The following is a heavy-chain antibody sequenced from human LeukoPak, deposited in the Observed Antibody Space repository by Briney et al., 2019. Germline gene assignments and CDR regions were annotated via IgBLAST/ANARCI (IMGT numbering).Heavy chain of an antibody. CDR2: IYYSGST. J-gene: IGHJ4*02. Sequence: SQTLSLTCTVSGGSISSGGYYWSWIRQHPGKGLEWIGYIYYSGSTYYSPSLKSRVTISVDTSKNQFSLKLSSVTAADTAVYYCARVCRGGSCNYFDYWGQGTLVTVSS. CDR3: ARVCRGGSCNYFDY. V-gene: IGHV4-31*03. CDR1: GGSISSGGYY. D-gene: IGHD2-15*01.